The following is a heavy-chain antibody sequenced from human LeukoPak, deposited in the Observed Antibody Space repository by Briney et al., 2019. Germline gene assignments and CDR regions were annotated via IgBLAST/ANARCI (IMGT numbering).Heavy chain of an antibody. Sequence: GGSLRLSCAASGFTFSDYYMSWIRQAPGKGLEWVSYISSSGSTIYYADSVKGRFTISRDNAKNSLYLQMNSLRAEDTAVYYCARDRATVTTYYYYGMDVWGQGTTVTVSS. CDR1: GFTFSDYY. D-gene: IGHD4-4*01. CDR3: ARDRATVTTYYYYGMDV. CDR2: ISSSGSTI. J-gene: IGHJ6*02. V-gene: IGHV3-11*01.